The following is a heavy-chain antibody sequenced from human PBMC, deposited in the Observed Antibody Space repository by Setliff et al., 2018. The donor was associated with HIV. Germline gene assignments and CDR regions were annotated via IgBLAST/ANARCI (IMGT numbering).Heavy chain of an antibody. J-gene: IGHJ4*01. Sequence: SATLSLTCAVYGGSFNDYYWTWIRQPPGKGLEWIGEIDHSGSTKYHASLKRRVTISIDTSKHQISLKLSSVTAADTAVYYCARGLNYYGSVSYLPLGYWGHGTLVTVSA. CDR3: ARGLNYYGSVSYLPLGY. V-gene: IGHV4-34*01. CDR2: IDHSGST. D-gene: IGHD3-10*01. CDR1: GGSFNDYY.